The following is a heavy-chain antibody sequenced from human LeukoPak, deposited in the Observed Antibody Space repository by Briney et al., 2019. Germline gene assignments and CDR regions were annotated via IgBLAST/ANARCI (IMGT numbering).Heavy chain of an antibody. CDR3: ARDLGPFLIAVAGTGFDY. J-gene: IGHJ4*02. CDR2: INHSGST. V-gene: IGHV4-34*01. CDR1: GGSFSGYY. Sequence: SETLSLTCAVYGGSFSGYYWSWIRQPPGKGLEWIGEINHSGSTNYNPSLKSRVTISVDTSKNQFSLKLSSVTAADTAVYYCARDLGPFLIAVAGTGFDYWGQGTLVTVSS. D-gene: IGHD6-19*01.